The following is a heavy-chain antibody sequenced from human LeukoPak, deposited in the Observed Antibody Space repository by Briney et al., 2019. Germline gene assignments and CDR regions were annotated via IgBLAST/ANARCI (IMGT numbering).Heavy chain of an antibody. Sequence: ASVTVSCKASGGTFSSYAISWVRQAPGQGLEWMGGIIPIFGTANYAQKFQGRVTITADESTSTAYMELSSLRSEDTAVYYCARGLEGIAAENWFDPWGQGTLVTVSS. J-gene: IGHJ5*02. CDR3: ARGLEGIAAENWFDP. V-gene: IGHV1-69*01. CDR2: IIPIFGTA. CDR1: GGTFSSYA. D-gene: IGHD6-13*01.